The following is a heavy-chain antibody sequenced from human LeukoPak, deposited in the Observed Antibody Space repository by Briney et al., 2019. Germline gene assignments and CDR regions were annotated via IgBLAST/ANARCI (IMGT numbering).Heavy chain of an antibody. J-gene: IGHJ4*02. D-gene: IGHD6-13*01. CDR2: ISSSSSYI. V-gene: IGHV3-21*01. CDR1: GFTFSSYS. CDR3: ASRIAAADAYYFDY. Sequence: GGSLRLSCAASGFTFSSYSMNWVRQAPGKGLEWVSSISSSSSYIYYADSVKGRFTISRDNAKNSLYLQMNSLRAEDTAVYYCASRIAAADAYYFDYWGQGTLVTVSS.